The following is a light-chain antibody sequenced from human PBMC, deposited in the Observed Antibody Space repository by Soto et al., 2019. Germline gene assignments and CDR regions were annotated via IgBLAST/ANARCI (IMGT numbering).Light chain of an antibody. CDR1: SSDVGGYNY. CDR2: DVS. Sequence: QSALTQPASVSGSPGQSNTISCTGTSSDVGGYNYVSWYQQHPGKAPKLMIYDVSDRPSGVSNRFSGSKSGNTASLTISGLQAEDEADYYCNSYTSSSTYVFGTGTKVTVL. J-gene: IGLJ1*01. CDR3: NSYTSSSTYV. V-gene: IGLV2-14*03.